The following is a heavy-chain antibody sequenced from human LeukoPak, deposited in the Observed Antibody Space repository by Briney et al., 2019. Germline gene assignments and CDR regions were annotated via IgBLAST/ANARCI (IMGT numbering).Heavy chain of an antibody. CDR3: TCSPGYCSGGSCYWARYSFDI. J-gene: IGHJ3*02. D-gene: IGHD2-15*01. CDR1: GFTFNNAW. Sequence: PGGSLRLSCAASGFTFNNAWMNWVRQAPGKGLEWVGRIKGETDGGTTDYAAPVRARFTISRDESRNTLYLQMNSLKTEDTAVYFCTCSPGYCSGGSCYWARYSFDIWGQGTMVTVSS. V-gene: IGHV3-15*01. CDR2: IKGETDGGTT.